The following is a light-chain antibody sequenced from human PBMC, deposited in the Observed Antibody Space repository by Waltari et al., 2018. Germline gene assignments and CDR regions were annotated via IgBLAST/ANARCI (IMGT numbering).Light chain of an antibody. CDR2: GAS. J-gene: IGKJ1*01. CDR1: QSIGRS. CDR3: QNHERLPAT. Sequence: IVLTQSPGTLTLSPGERATLSCRASQSIGRSLAWYQQKPDQAPRLLIYGASSRATGIPDRFSGSGSGTDFSLTISRLEPEDFAVYYCQNHERLPATFGQGTKVEIK. V-gene: IGKV3-20*01.